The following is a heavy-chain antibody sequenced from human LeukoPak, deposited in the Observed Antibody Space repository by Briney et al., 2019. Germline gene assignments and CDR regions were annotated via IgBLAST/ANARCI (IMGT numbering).Heavy chain of an antibody. CDR3: ARRREMATLVYAFDI. D-gene: IGHD5-24*01. Sequence: SGPTLVNPTQTLTLTCTFSEFPLSTTGVGVGWIRQPPGKALEWLALIYWNDDKRYSPSLKSRLTITKDTSKNQVVLTMTNMDPVDTATYYCARRREMATLVYAFDIWGQGTMVTVSS. V-gene: IGHV2-5*01. CDR1: EFPLSTTGVG. CDR2: IYWNDDK. J-gene: IGHJ3*02.